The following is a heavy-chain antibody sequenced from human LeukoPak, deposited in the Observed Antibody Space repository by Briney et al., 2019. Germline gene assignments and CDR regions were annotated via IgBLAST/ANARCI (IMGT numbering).Heavy chain of an antibody. Sequence: SETLSLTCTVSGGSISSYYWSWIRQPPGKGLEWIGYIYYSGSTNCNPSLKSRVTISVDTSKNQFSLKLSSVTAADTAVYYCASHLSAGAFDIWGQGTMVTVSS. CDR2: IYYSGST. CDR1: GGSISSYY. J-gene: IGHJ3*02. CDR3: ASHLSAGAFDI. V-gene: IGHV4-59*01.